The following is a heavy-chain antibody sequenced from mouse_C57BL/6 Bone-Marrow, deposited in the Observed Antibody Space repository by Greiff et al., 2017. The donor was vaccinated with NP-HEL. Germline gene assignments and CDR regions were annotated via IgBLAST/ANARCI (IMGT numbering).Heavy chain of an antibody. J-gene: IGHJ2*01. CDR1: GYTFTGYW. Sequence: VQLQQSGAELMKPGASVKLSCTATGYTFTGYWIEWVKQRPGHGLEWIGEILPGSGSTPSPEKFKGKATFTADTSSNTAYMQLSSLTTEDSAIYYCASYGSSYFDYWGQGTTLTVSS. CDR2: ILPGSGST. CDR3: ASYGSSYFDY. V-gene: IGHV1-9*01. D-gene: IGHD1-1*01.